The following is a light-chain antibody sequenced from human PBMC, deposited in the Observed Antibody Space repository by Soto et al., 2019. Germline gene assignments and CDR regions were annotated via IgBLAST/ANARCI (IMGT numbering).Light chain of an antibody. CDR1: QRISSF. CDR3: QQSYTAPLT. CDR2: AAS. J-gene: IGKJ1*01. Sequence: DIQMTQSPSALSASVGDRVTITWRASQRISSFLNWYQQKPGKAPKLLIHAASSLQSGVPSRFRGSGSGTDFTLIISSLQPEDFATYYCQQSYTAPLTFGQGTKVDIK. V-gene: IGKV1-39*01.